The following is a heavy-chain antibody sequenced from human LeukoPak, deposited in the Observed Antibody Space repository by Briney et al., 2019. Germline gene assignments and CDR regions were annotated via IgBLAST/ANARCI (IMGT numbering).Heavy chain of an antibody. CDR1: GGSISSYY. CDR3: ARASAWRVGYFDY. CDR2: IYYSGST. J-gene: IGHJ4*02. D-gene: IGHD2-2*01. V-gene: IGHV4-59*01. Sequence: PSETLSLTCTVSGGSISSYYWSWIRQPPGKGLEWIGYIYYSGSTNYNPSLKSRVDTSKNQFSLKLSSVTAADTAVYYCARASAWRVGYFDYWGQGTLVTVSS.